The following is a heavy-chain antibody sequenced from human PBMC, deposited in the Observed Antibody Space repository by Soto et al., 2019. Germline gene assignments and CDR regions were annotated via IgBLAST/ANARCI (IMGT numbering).Heavy chain of an antibody. J-gene: IGHJ4*02. CDR2: IIPIFGTA. CDR1: GGTFSSYA. V-gene: IGHV1-69*13. Sequence: ASVKVSCKASGGTFSSYAISWVRQAPGQGLEWMGGIIPIFGTANYAQKFQGRVTITADESTSTAYMELSSLRSEDTAVYYCARDLQGQYYFDYWGQGTLVTVSS. CDR3: ARDLQGQYYFDY.